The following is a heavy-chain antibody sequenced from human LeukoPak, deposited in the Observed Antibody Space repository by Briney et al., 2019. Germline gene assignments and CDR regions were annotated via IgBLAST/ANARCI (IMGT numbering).Heavy chain of an antibody. CDR1: GFTVSSNY. D-gene: IGHD6-19*01. CDR3: ARGVGYSSFDYYCYMDV. Sequence: PGGSLRLSCAASGFTVSSNYMSWVRQAPGKGLEWVSVIYSGGSTYYADSVKGRFTISRDNSKNTLYLQMNSLRAEDTAVYYCARGVGYSSFDYYCYMDVWGKGTTVTVSS. CDR2: IYSGGST. V-gene: IGHV3-53*01. J-gene: IGHJ6*03.